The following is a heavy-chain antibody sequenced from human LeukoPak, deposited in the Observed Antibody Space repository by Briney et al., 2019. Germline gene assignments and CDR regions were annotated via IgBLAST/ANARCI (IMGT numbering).Heavy chain of an antibody. Sequence: SETLSLTCTVSGGSISSSSYHWGWIRQPPGKGLEWIGSIYYSGSTYYNPSLKSRVTISVDTSKNQFSLKLSSVTAADTAVYYCARRAMVRGGTYFDYWGQGTLVTVSS. CDR3: ARRAMVRGGTYFDY. V-gene: IGHV4-39*01. CDR1: GGSISSSSYH. J-gene: IGHJ4*02. D-gene: IGHD3-10*01. CDR2: IYYSGST.